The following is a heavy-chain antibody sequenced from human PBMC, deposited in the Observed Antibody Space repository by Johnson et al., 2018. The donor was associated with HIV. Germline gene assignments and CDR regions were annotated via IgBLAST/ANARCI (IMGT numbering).Heavy chain of an antibody. Sequence: VQLVESGGGLIQPGGSLRLSCAASGFTFSSYWMSWVRQAPGKGLEWVANIKQDGSEKYYVDSVKGRFTISRDNSKNTLYLQMNSLRAEDTAVYYCARDGSSSSWNAFDIWGQGTMVTVSS. CDR2: IKQDGSEK. V-gene: IGHV3-7*01. CDR3: ARDGSSSSWNAFDI. D-gene: IGHD6-6*01. J-gene: IGHJ3*02. CDR1: GFTFSSYW.